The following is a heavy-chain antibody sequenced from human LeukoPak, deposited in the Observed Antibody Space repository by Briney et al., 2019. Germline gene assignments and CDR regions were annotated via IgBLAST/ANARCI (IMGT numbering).Heavy chain of an antibody. CDR3: ARVVGYCSGGSCYGDNFDY. D-gene: IGHD2-15*01. J-gene: IGHJ4*02. CDR2: IYYSGST. CDR1: GGSISSYY. Sequence: PSETLSLTCTVSGGSISSYYWSWIRQPPGKGLEWVGYIYYSGSTNYNPSLTSRVTISVDTSKNQFSLKLSSVTAADTAVYYCARVVGYCSGGSCYGDNFDYWGQGTLVTVSS. V-gene: IGHV4-59*01.